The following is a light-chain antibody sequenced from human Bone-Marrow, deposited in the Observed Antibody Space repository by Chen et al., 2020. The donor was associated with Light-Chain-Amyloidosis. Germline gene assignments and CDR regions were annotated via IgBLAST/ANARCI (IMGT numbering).Light chain of an antibody. J-gene: IGKJ5*01. Sequence: DIHMTQSPSSLSASVGDRVTITCQASQDISNYLNWFQQKPGKPPNLLIYDASDLQAGVPSRFSGSGSGTHFTFNITSLQPDDVATYYCQQFDSIPITFGQGTRLEIK. CDR1: QDISNY. CDR3: QQFDSIPIT. CDR2: DAS. V-gene: IGKV1-33*01.